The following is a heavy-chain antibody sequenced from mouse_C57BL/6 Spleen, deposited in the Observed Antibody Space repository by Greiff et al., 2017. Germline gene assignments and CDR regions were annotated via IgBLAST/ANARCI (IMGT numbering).Heavy chain of an antibody. CDR1: GYTFTSYW. CDR3: ASGEPGARDY. Sequence: QVQLQQPGAELVMPGASVKLSCKASGYTFTSYWMHWVKQRPGQGLEWIGEIDPSDSYTNYNQKFKGKSTLTVDKSSSTAYMQLSSLTSEDSAVYYCASGEPGARDYWGQGTSVTVSS. V-gene: IGHV1-69*01. CDR2: IDPSDSYT. J-gene: IGHJ4*01.